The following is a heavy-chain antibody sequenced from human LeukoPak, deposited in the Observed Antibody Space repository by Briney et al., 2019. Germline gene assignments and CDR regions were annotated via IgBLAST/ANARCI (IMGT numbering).Heavy chain of an antibody. J-gene: IGHJ3*02. Sequence: GGSLRLSCAASGFIFSNYAMSWVRQAPGKGLEWVSGISGSGGGAYYADSVRGRFTISRDNSKNTLYLQMNSLRAEDTAVYYCAKGLNSYIFSWRDAFDIWGQGTMVTVSS. CDR3: AKGLNSYIFSWRDAFDI. V-gene: IGHV3-23*01. D-gene: IGHD3-9*01. CDR1: GFIFSNYA. CDR2: ISGSGGGA.